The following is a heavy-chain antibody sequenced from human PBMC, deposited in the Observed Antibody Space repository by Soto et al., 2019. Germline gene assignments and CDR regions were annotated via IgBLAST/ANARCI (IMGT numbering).Heavy chain of an antibody. V-gene: IGHV4-39*01. CDR3: SRHEDGDFGVGWFFDL. D-gene: IGHD4-17*01. CDR1: GVPISSSSHD. CDR2: IYYSGTT. J-gene: IGHJ2*01. Sequence: QMQLQESGPGLVKPSETLSLTCTVSGVPISSSSHDWGWIRQPPGKGLEWIGSIYYSGTTYYNPSLKSRVTISVDTSKNNFSLQLNSVTAADTAVYYCSRHEDGDFGVGWFFDLWGRGTLVSVSS.